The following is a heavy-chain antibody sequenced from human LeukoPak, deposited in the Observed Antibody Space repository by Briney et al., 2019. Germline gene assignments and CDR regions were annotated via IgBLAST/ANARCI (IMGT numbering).Heavy chain of an antibody. Sequence: ASVKVSCKASGDTFSSYAISWVRQAPGQGLEWMGGIIPILGTANYAQKFQGRVTITADKSSSTAYMELSRLRSDDTAVYYCARDARGYSYGYPKKYNWFDPWGQGTLVTVSS. J-gene: IGHJ5*02. V-gene: IGHV1-69*10. CDR1: GDTFSSYA. CDR3: ARDARGYSYGYPKKYNWFDP. CDR2: IIPILGTA. D-gene: IGHD5-18*01.